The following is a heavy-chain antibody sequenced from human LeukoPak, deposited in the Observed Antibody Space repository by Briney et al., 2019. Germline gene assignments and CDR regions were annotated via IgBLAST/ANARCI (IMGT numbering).Heavy chain of an antibody. CDR3: ANAASYSVDY. J-gene: IGHJ4*02. V-gene: IGHV4-39*01. D-gene: IGHD1-26*01. CDR2: IYFSGST. CDR1: GGSVSSSFYY. Sequence: SETLSLTCTVSGGSVSSSFYYWGWIRQPPGKGLEWIGSIYFSGSTHYNPSLKSRVTISVDTSKNQFSLKLTSVTAADTAVYYCANAASYSVDYWGQGTLVTVSS.